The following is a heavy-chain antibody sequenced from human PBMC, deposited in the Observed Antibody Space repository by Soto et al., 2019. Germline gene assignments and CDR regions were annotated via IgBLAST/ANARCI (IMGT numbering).Heavy chain of an antibody. CDR2: ISYDGSNK. CDR1: GFTFSSYA. V-gene: IGHV3-30-3*01. D-gene: IGHD3-10*01. J-gene: IGHJ6*02. Sequence: QVQLVESGGGVVQPGRSLRLSCAASGFTFSSYAMHWVRQAPGKGLEWVAVISYDGSNKYYADSVKGRFTISRDKSKNTLYLQMNSLRAEDTAVYYCASGSGSSYGMDVWGQGTTVTVSS. CDR3: ASGSGSSYGMDV.